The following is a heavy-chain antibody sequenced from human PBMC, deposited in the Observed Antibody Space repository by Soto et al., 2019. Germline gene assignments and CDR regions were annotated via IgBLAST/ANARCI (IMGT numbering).Heavy chain of an antibody. CDR3: ASERLSGYDYAHFDY. CDR2: IYYSGST. CDR1: GVSISSYY. V-gene: IGHV4-59*08. Sequence: SETLSLTCTVSGVSISSYYWSWIRQPPGKGLEWIGYIYYSGSTNYNPSLKSRVTISVDTSKNQFSLKLSSVTAADTAVYYCASERLSGYDYAHFDYWGQGTLVTVSS. J-gene: IGHJ4*02. D-gene: IGHD5-12*01.